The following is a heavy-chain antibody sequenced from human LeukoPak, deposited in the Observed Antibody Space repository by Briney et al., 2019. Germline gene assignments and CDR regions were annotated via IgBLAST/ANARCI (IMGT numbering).Heavy chain of an antibody. CDR3: ARVASGSYSYYYYYGMDV. CDR2: ISSSSSYI. CDR1: GFTFSSYS. V-gene: IGHV3-21*01. J-gene: IGHJ6*02. D-gene: IGHD1-26*01. Sequence: KSGGSLRLSCAASGFTFSSYSMNWVRQAPAKGLEWVSSISSSSSYIYYADSVKGRFTISRDNAKNSLYLQMNSLRAEDTAVYYCARVASGSYSYYYYYGMDVWGQGTTVTVSS.